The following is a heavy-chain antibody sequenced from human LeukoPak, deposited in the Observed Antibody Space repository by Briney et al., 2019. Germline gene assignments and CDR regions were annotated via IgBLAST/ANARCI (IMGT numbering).Heavy chain of an antibody. CDR2: ISNEGSNR. CDR1: GFTFSSYA. J-gene: IGHJ4*02. CDR3: AKAHTTSGYYSYFDY. Sequence: GGSLRLSCAVSGFTFSSYAMHWVRQAPGKGLEWVAVISNEGSNRYYADSVKGRFTISRDNSKNTLYLQMNSLRAEDTAVYYCAKAHTTSGYYSYFDYWGQGTLVTVSS. V-gene: IGHV3-30*04. D-gene: IGHD3-22*01.